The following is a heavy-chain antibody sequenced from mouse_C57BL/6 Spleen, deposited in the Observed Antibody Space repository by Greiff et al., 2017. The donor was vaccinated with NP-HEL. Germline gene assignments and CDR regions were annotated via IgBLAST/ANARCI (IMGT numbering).Heavy chain of an antibody. CDR1: GYAFSSYW. CDR2: IYPGDGDT. D-gene: IGHD1-1*01. Sequence: QVHVKQSGAELVKPGASVKISCKASGYAFSSYWMNWVKQRPGKGLEWIGQIYPGDGDTNYNGKFKGKATLTADKSSSTAYMQLSSLTSEDSAVYFCARSPFTTVGYYAMDYWGQGTSVTVSS. V-gene: IGHV1-80*01. J-gene: IGHJ4*01. CDR3: ARSPFTTVGYYAMDY.